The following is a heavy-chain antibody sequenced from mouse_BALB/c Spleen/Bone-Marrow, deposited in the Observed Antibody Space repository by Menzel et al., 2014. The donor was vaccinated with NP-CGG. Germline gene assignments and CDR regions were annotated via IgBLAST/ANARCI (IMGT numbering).Heavy chain of an antibody. CDR2: IYPGNSDT. J-gene: IGHJ2*01. CDR3: TREGLLRLRYFDY. D-gene: IGHD1-2*01. Sequence: VQLQQSGTVLARPGASVKMSCKASGYTFTSYWMHWVKQRPGQGLGWIGAIYPGNSDTSYNQKFKGKAKLTAVTSTSTAYMELSSLTNEDSAVYYCTREGLLRLRYFDYWGQGTTLTVSS. CDR1: GYTFTSYW. V-gene: IGHV1-5*01.